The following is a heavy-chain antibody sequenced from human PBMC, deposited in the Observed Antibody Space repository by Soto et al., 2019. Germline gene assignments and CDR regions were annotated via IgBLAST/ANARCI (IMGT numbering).Heavy chain of an antibody. J-gene: IGHJ4*02. CDR2: ISGYNGDT. CDR3: ARVEDDILTAYPYYFAY. D-gene: IGHD3-9*01. CDR1: GYTFSTHV. Sequence: QLVQSGAEVRKPGASVKVSCKASGYTFSTHVISWVRQAPGQGLEWMGWISGYNGDTNYAQKLQGRLTVTTDTSTNTAYMELKNLRSDDTAVYYCARVEDDILTAYPYYFAYWGQGTLVTVSS. V-gene: IGHV1-18*01.